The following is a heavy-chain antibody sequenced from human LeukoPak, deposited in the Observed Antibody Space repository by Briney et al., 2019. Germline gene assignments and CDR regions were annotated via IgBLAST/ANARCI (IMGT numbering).Heavy chain of an antibody. D-gene: IGHD3-22*01. CDR2: IKPDGGEK. V-gene: IGHV3-7*01. Sequence: GGSLRLSCAASGFTFSNYWMTWVRQAPGKGLEWVANIKPDGGEKYSVDSVEGRFTISRDNAKNSLYMQMNSLRAEGTALYYCARTHYDDGSAYRSLDYWGQGTLVTVSS. J-gene: IGHJ4*02. CDR1: GFTFSNYW. CDR3: ARTHYDDGSAYRSLDY.